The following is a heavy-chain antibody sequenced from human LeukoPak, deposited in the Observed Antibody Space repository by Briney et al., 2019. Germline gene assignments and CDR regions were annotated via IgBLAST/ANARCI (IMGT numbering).Heavy chain of an antibody. CDR3: ARQGHNFFDY. CDR1: GYSFTSYW. J-gene: IGHJ4*02. Sequence: GESLRISCKGSGYSFTSYWISWVRQMPGKGLEWMGRIDPSDSYTNYSPSFQGRVTISADKCISTAYLQWSTLKASDTAMYYCARQGHNFFDYWGQGPLVTVSS. V-gene: IGHV5-10-1*01. CDR2: IDPSDSYT.